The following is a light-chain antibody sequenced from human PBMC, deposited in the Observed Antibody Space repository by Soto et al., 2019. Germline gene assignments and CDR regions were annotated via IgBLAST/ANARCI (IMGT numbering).Light chain of an antibody. Sequence: DIQMTQSPSSLSASVGDRVTITCRASQSISNYLNWYQQKPGKAPKLLIYAASSLQSGVPSRFSGSGSGTDFTLTISTLQPEDFATYYCQQSYSSSPITFGHGTRLEIK. V-gene: IGKV1-39*01. J-gene: IGKJ5*01. CDR1: QSISNY. CDR2: AAS. CDR3: QQSYSSSPIT.